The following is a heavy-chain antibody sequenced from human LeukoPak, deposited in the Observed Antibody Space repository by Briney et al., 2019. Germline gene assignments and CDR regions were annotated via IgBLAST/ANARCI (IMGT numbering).Heavy chain of an antibody. CDR3: ARDRQDYDILTGYPDSYYYYYGMDV. J-gene: IGHJ6*02. CDR2: ISSSSSYI. D-gene: IGHD3-9*01. Sequence: PGGSLRLSCAASGFTFSSYSMNWVRQAPGKGLEWVSSISSSSSYIYYADSVKGRFTISRDNAKNSLYLQMNSLRAEDTAVYYCARDRQDYDILTGYPDSYYYYYGMDVWGQGTTVTVSS. CDR1: GFTFSSYS. V-gene: IGHV3-21*01.